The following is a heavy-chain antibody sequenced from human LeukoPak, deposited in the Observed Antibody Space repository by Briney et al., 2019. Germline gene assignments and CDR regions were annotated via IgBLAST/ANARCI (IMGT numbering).Heavy chain of an antibody. CDR3: SRGKVGTIFGVVIKGRTFDP. Sequence: ASVKVSCKASGYTFTSYDINWVRKATGQGLEWMGWMNPNSGNTGYAQKFQGRVTMTRNTSINTAYMELSSLRSEDTAVYYCSRGKVGTIFGVVIKGRTFDPWGQGTLVTVSS. J-gene: IGHJ5*02. D-gene: IGHD3-3*01. CDR1: GYTFTSYD. V-gene: IGHV1-8*01. CDR2: MNPNSGNT.